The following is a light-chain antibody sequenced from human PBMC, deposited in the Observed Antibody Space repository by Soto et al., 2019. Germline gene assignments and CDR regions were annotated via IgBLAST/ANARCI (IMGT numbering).Light chain of an antibody. CDR3: QQYGSSPRT. CDR2: GAS. V-gene: IGKV3-20*01. Sequence: EIVLTQSPGTLSLSPGERATLSCRASQTVSRNNLVWYQQRPGQPPRLLIYGASSRATGIPDRFSGSGSGTDFSLTISRLEPEDFAVYYCQQYGSSPRTFGQGTKVDIK. J-gene: IGKJ2*01. CDR1: QTVSRNN.